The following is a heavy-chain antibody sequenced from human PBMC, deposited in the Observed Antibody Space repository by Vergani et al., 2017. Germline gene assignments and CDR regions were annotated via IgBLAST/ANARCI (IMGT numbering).Heavy chain of an antibody. CDR2: VNLVTGAA. CDR3: ARYRGYCTSGSCRPYYFDL. Sequence: QVQLVQSGAAVKKPGASAKVSCTASGYIFKNYYMHWLRLAPGQGFQWMGVVNLVTGAATSPQKFEGRITMTRDASTATFYMDLSSLKYEDTAIYYCARYRGYCTSGSCRPYYFDLWGQGTLVTVSS. CDR1: GYIFKNYY. V-gene: IGHV1-46*02. D-gene: IGHD2-15*01. J-gene: IGHJ4*02.